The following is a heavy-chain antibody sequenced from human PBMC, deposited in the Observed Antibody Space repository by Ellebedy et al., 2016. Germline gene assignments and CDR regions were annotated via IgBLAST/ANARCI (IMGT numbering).Heavy chain of an antibody. CDR2: ISSSSSYI. D-gene: IGHD6-19*01. CDR1: GFTFSSYS. J-gene: IGHJ6*02. Sequence: GESLKISXAASGFTFSSYSMNWVRQAPGKGLEWVSSISSSSSYIYYADSVKGRFTISRDNAKNSLYLQMNSLRAEDTAVYYCARERVAGFSQTSLYGMDVWGQGTTVTVSS. CDR3: ARERVAGFSQTSLYGMDV. V-gene: IGHV3-21*01.